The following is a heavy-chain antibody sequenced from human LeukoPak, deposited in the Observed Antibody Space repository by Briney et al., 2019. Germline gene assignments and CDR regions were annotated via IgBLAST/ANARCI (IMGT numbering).Heavy chain of an antibody. D-gene: IGHD3-16*02. Sequence: PSETLSLTCTVSGGSMSTYYWSWIRQPAGKGLEWIGYIYDNGYTHYNPSLKSRVSISLDTSKSQFSLNLSSVTAADTAVYYCARRAFGGVIAANWFDPWGQGTLVTVSS. CDR3: ARRAFGGVIAANWFDP. J-gene: IGHJ5*02. V-gene: IGHV4-59*08. CDR2: IYDNGYT. CDR1: GGSMSTYY.